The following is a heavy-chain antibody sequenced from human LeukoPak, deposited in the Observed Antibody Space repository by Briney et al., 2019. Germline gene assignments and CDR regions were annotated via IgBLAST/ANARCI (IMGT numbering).Heavy chain of an antibody. CDR1: GFSVSSNY. V-gene: IGHV3-66*01. D-gene: IGHD3-22*01. Sequence: GGSLRLSCAASGFSVSSNYMSWVRQAPGKGLEWVSVIYSGGSTYYAGSVKGRFTISRDNSKNTLYLQMNSLRAEDTAVYYCARDGAYDSSGQSWPDYWGQGTLVTVSS. J-gene: IGHJ4*02. CDR3: ARDGAYDSSGQSWPDY. CDR2: IYSGGST.